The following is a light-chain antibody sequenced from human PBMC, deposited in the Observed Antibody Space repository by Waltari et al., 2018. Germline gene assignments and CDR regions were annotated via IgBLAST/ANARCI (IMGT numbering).Light chain of an antibody. CDR1: QRISNY. CDR3: QQSYIDSQYT. V-gene: IGKV1-39*01. J-gene: IGKJ2*01. CDR2: AAS. Sequence: DIQMTQSPPSLSASVGDRVTITCRASQRISNYLNWYQQKPGKAPNLLIYAASSLQSGVPSRFSGSGSGTDFTLTITSLQPEDSGTCYCQQSYIDSQYTFGQGTKVEI.